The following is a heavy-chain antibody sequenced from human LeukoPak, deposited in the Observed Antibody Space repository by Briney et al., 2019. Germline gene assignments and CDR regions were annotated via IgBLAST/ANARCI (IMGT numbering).Heavy chain of an antibody. CDR1: GGSISSGGYS. D-gene: IGHD3-10*01. CDR3: ARNYNYGRYFFDS. J-gene: IGHJ4*02. Sequence: SETLSLTCAVSGGSISSGGYSWSWIRQPPGKGLEWIGYIYHSGSTYYNPSLKSRITISVDTSKNQFSLKLTSVTAADTAVYYCARNYNYGRYFFDSWGQGILVTVSS. CDR2: IYHSGST. V-gene: IGHV4-30-2*01.